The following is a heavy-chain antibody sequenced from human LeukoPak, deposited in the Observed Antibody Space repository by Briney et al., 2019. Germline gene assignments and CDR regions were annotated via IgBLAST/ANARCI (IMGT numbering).Heavy chain of an antibody. CDR3: ARGVRDGYNYFDY. CDR2: IHYNGDS. J-gene: IGHJ4*02. D-gene: IGHD5-24*01. CDR1: GGSISGYF. Sequence: SETLSLTCTVSGGSISGYFRSWIRQPAGKGLEWIGRIHYNGDSNHNPSLKSRGTMPLDTSGNQFSLKLSSVTAADTAVYYCARGVRDGYNYFDYWGQGTLVTVSS. V-gene: IGHV4-4*07.